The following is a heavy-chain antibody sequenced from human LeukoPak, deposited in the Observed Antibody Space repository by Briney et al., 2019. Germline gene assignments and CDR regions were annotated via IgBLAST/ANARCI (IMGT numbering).Heavy chain of an antibody. CDR2: INPNSGGT. V-gene: IGHV1-2*02. J-gene: IGHJ4*02. CDR3: ARGTHSRGYSYGSNY. Sequence: ALVKVFCKASGYTFTGYYMHWVRQAPGQGLEWMGWINPNSGGTNYAQKFQGRVTMTRDTSISTAYMELSRLRSDDTAVYYCARGTHSRGYSYGSNYWGQGTLVTVSS. CDR1: GYTFTGYY. D-gene: IGHD5-18*01.